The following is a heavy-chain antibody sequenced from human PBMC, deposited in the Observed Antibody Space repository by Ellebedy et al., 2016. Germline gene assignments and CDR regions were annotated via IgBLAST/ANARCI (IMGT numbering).Heavy chain of an antibody. CDR1: GFTVSNTY. J-gene: IGHJ5*02. CDR3: AKDWYQWESSSGWLDP. CDR2: IYVGDST. Sequence: GESLKISXAASGFTVSNTYMVWVRQAPGKGLEWLSIIYVGDSTHYADSVRGRFTISRHSPENTLFLQMNSLRSEDTAVYYCAKDWYQWESSSGWLDPWGRGTLVTVSS. D-gene: IGHD6-6*01. V-gene: IGHV3-53*04.